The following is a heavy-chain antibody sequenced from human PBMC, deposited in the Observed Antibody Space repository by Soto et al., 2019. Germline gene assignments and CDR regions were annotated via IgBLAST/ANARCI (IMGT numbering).Heavy chain of an antibody. CDR1: GYTFSNYA. V-gene: IGHV1-3*01. J-gene: IGHJ6*02. Sequence: QVQLVQSGAEVKKPGASVTVSCEASGYTFSNYAIHWVRQAPGQRLEWMAWINAGNGDTKYSQNFQGRVTITRDTSASTAYMDVRSLSSEDTAVYYCAGAPRSSVYYHYAMDVWGQGTTVTV. D-gene: IGHD3-3*02. CDR2: INAGNGDT. CDR3: AGAPRSSVYYHYAMDV.